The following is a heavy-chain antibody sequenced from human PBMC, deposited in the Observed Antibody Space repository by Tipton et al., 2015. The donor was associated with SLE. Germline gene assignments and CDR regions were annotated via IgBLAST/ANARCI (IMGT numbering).Heavy chain of an antibody. CDR2: IYTSGST. J-gene: IGHJ3*02. V-gene: IGHV4-4*09. CDR1: GGSFSGYY. Sequence: TLSLTCAVYGGSFSGYYWSWIRQPAGKGLEWIGYIYTSGSTNYNPSLKSRVTISVDRSKNQFSLKLSSVTAADTAVYYCARNYGSGKRDAFDIWGQGTMVTVSS. CDR3: ARNYGSGKRDAFDI. D-gene: IGHD3-10*01.